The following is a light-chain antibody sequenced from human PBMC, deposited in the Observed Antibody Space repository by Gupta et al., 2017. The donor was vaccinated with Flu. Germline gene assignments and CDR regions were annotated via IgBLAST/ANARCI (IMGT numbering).Light chain of an antibody. CDR2: KVA. CDR3: MQGIHWPGT. Sequence: SCRAGQSLVYSDGNSYLIWFQQRPGQSPRRLIYKVAKGDSGVPDRFSGSGTGTDFTLKISRAEAEDVGVYNCMQGIHWPGTFGQGTRLEIK. V-gene: IGKV2-30*01. CDR1: QSLVYSDGNSY. J-gene: IGKJ5*01.